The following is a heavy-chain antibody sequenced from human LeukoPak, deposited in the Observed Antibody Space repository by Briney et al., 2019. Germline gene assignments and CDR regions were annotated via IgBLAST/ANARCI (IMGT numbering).Heavy chain of an antibody. J-gene: IGHJ6*02. CDR1: GFTFSMYA. Sequence: GGSLRLSCAASGFTFSMYAMHWVRQAPGKGLGYVSAISSDGGSTYYANSVKGRFTISRDNSKNTLYLQMGSLRAEDMAVYYCVNYGMDVWGQGTTVTVSS. CDR3: VNYGMDV. V-gene: IGHV3-64*01. CDR2: ISSDGGST.